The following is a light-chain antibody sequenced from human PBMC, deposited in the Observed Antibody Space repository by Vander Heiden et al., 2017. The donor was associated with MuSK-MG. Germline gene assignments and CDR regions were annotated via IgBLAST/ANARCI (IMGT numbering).Light chain of an antibody. CDR3: QVWDSSSDWV. J-gene: IGLJ3*02. CDR2: GDS. Sequence: SYVLTQTPSVSVAPAQTARLSCGGNNMGTKSVHWDQQKPGRAPVVVVYGDSDRPSGISERFSGSNSANTATLTISRVEAGDEADYHCQVWDSSSDWVFGGGTKLTVL. CDR1: NMGTKS. V-gene: IGLV3-21*02.